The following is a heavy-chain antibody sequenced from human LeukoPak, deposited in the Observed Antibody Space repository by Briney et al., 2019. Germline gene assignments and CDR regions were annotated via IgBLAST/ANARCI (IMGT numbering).Heavy chain of an antibody. J-gene: IGHJ3*02. CDR2: IKKDGGDK. V-gene: IGHV3-7*01. CDR1: GFAFSDYW. Sequence: GGSLRLSCAASGFAFSDYWMSWVRQAPGKGLEWVANIKKDGGDKYYVESVKGRFTVSRDNAKNSLYLQMNSLRAEDTAVYYCARDYDILTGYQDAFDIWGQGTMVTVSS. CDR3: ARDYDILTGYQDAFDI. D-gene: IGHD3-9*01.